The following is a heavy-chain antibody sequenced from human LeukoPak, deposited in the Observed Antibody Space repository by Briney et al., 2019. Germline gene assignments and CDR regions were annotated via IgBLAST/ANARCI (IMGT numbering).Heavy chain of an antibody. CDR2: IYSGGST. CDR1: GFTVSSNY. CDR3: ARYSSSWWEYYFDY. J-gene: IGHJ4*02. D-gene: IGHD6-13*01. Sequence: GGSLRLSCAASGFTVSSNYMSWVRQAPGKGLEWVSVIYSGGSTYYADSVKGRFTISRDNSKDTLYLQMNSLRAEDTAVYYCARYSSSWWEYYFDYWGQGTLVTVSS. V-gene: IGHV3-66*01.